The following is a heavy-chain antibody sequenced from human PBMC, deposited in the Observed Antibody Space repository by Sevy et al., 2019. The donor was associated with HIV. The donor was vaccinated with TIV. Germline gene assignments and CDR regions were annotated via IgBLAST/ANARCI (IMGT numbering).Heavy chain of an antibody. D-gene: IGHD6-19*01. CDR2: ISGSGDNT. J-gene: IGHJ4*02. CDR1: GISFSNYA. V-gene: IGHV3-23*01. Sequence: GGSLRFSCAASGISFSNYAMNWVRQAPGKGLEWVSSISGSGDNTYYADSVKGRFTISRDNSKNTLYLQLNSLRVDDTAVYYCAKDRAVSGEFDYRGQGTLVTVSS. CDR3: AKDRAVSGEFDY.